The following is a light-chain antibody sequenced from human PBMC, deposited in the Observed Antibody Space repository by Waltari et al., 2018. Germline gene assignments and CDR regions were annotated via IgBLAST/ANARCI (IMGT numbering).Light chain of an antibody. Sequence: DIQMTQSPSSLSASLGASVTITCRASQSISSYLNWYQHKPGVAPKLLIYAASSLRNGVPSRFSGSGSGTDFSLTISSLQPEDFATYYCQQSVSTPLTFGGGTKVEIK. CDR3: QQSVSTPLT. V-gene: IGKV1-39*01. J-gene: IGKJ4*01. CDR2: AAS. CDR1: QSISSY.